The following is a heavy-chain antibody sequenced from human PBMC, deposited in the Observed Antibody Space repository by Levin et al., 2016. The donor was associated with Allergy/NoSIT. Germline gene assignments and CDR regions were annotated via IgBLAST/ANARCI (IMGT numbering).Heavy chain of an antibody. CDR1: GFTFSSFA. Sequence: GESLKISCAASGFTFSSFALSWVRQAPGKGLQWVSTISGSDGSTYYADSVKGRFTISRDNSKNTLYLQMNSLRAEDTAVYYCAKDRGIGGWYNVMFDYWGQGTLVTVSS. CDR3: AKDRGIGGWYNVMFDY. CDR2: ISGSDGST. D-gene: IGHD6-19*01. J-gene: IGHJ4*02. V-gene: IGHV3-23*01.